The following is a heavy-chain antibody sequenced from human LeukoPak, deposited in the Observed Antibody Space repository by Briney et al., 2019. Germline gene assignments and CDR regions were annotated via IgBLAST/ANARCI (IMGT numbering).Heavy chain of an antibody. Sequence: GRSVRLSCASSRFTHSSYWMIWVRQAPAKGLEWVANIKQDGSEKYYVYSVKGRFTISSDNAKNSMYLQMKSLRAEDTAVYYCARDNGYNYYYFDYWGQGTLVTVSS. CDR2: IKQDGSEK. V-gene: IGHV3-7*01. CDR3: ARDNGYNYYYFDY. J-gene: IGHJ4*02. D-gene: IGHD5-18*01. CDR1: RFTHSSYW.